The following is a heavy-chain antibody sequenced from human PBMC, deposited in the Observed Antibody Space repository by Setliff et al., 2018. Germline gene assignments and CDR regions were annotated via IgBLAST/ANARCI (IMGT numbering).Heavy chain of an antibody. Sequence: PSETLSLTCTVSGDSINTPTYHWGWVRQPPGKGLEWIGTVDRSGNTFYNPSLKSRVTISVAASKNQFSLKLTSVSAADTAVYYCARRDSTGYYGYSFDFWGQGTLVTVSS. D-gene: IGHD3-22*01. CDR2: VDRSGNT. V-gene: IGHV4-39*01. CDR1: GDSINTPTYH. CDR3: ARRDSTGYYGYSFDF. J-gene: IGHJ4*02.